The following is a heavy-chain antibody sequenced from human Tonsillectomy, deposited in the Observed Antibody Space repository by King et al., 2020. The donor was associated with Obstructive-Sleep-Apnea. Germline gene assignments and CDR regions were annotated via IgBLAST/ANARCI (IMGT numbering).Heavy chain of an antibody. Sequence: VQLVESGGGVVQPGRSLRLSCAASGFTFSSYAMHWVRQAPGKGLEWVAVISYDGSSKYYADSMKGRFTISRDNSKNTLYLQMNSLRAEDTAVYYCARGGAVATIGLLDWYVDLWGRGTLVTVSS. J-gene: IGHJ2*01. CDR3: ARGGAVATIGLLDWYVDL. CDR1: GFTFSSYA. D-gene: IGHD5-12*01. V-gene: IGHV3-30-3*01. CDR2: ISYDGSSK.